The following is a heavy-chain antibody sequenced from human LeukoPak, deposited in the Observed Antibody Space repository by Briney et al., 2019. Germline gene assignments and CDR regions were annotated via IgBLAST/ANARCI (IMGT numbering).Heavy chain of an antibody. J-gene: IGHJ6*02. Sequence: GASVKVSCKASGYTFTSYDINWVRQATGQGLEWMGWMNPNSGNTGYAQKFQGRVTMTRNTSISTAYMELSSLRSEDTAVYYCARGDGGSSWYHYYYYGMDVWGQGTTVTVSS. V-gene: IGHV1-8*01. CDR1: GYTFTSYD. CDR3: ARGDGGSSWYHYYYYGMDV. D-gene: IGHD6-13*01. CDR2: MNPNSGNT.